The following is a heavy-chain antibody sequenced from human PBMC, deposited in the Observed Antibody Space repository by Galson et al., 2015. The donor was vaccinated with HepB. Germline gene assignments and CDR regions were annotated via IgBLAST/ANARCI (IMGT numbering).Heavy chain of an antibody. CDR1: GDSVSSNSAA. V-gene: IGHV6-1*01. D-gene: IGHD3-10*01. Sequence: CAISGDSVSSNSAAWNWIRQSPSRGLEWLGRTYYRSKWYNDYAVSVKSRITINPDTSKNQFSLQLNSVTPEDTAVHYCARGTYDPYGSGSFDYWGQGTLVTVSS. J-gene: IGHJ4*02. CDR2: TYYRSKWYN. CDR3: ARGTYDPYGSGSFDY.